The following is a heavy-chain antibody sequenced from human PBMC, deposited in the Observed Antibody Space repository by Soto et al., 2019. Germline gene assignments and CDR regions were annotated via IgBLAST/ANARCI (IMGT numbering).Heavy chain of an antibody. V-gene: IGHV3-21*01. CDR2: ISSSSSYI. CDR1: GFTFSSYS. CDR3: ARGFGVVVPAAPPYYYYYGMDV. Sequence: GGSLRLSCAASGFTFSSYSMNWVRQAPGKGLEWVSSISSSSSYIYYADSVKGRFTISRDSAKNSLYLQMNSLRAEDTAVYYCARGFGVVVPAAPPYYYYYGMDVWGQGTTVTVSS. J-gene: IGHJ6*02. D-gene: IGHD2-2*01.